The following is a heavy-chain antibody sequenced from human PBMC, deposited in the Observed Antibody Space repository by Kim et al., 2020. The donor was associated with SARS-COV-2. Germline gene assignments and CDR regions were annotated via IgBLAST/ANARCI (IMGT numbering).Heavy chain of an antibody. V-gene: IGHV4-39*01. Sequence: SETLSLTCTVSGGSISSSSYYWGWIRQPPGKGLEWIGSIYYSGSTYYNPSLKSRVTISVDTSKNQFSLKLSSVTAADTAVYYCAARVVPAAMAYYYYGMDVWGQGTTVTVSS. D-gene: IGHD2-2*01. J-gene: IGHJ6*02. CDR3: AARVVPAAMAYYYYGMDV. CDR2: IYYSGST. CDR1: GGSISSSSYY.